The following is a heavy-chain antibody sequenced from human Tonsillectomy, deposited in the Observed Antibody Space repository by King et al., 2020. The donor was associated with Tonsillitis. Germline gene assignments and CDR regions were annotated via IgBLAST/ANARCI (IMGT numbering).Heavy chain of an antibody. D-gene: IGHD6-13*01. Sequence: VQLQQWGAGLLKPSETLSLTCAVYGGSFSAYYWSWIRQPPEKGLEWIGEINHSGSTNYNPSLKSRCTISVDTSKNQFSLNLSSLTAADTAVYYCARGYYFGYSISRGWFDPWGQGTLVTVSS. CDR3: ARGYYFGYSISRGWFDP. J-gene: IGHJ5*02. V-gene: IGHV4-34*01. CDR2: INHSGST. CDR1: GGSFSAYY.